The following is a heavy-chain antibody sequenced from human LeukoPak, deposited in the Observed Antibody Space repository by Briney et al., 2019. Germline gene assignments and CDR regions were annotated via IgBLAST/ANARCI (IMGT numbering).Heavy chain of an antibody. J-gene: IGHJ4*02. CDR3: AKDHSSGWPYCFPY. CDR1: GFTFSSYE. CDR2: ISASGGST. D-gene: IGHD6-19*01. Sequence: GGSLRLSCAASGFTFSSYEMNWVRQAPGKGLEWVSAISASGGSTYYADSVKGRFTISRDNSKNTLFLQMNSLRAEDTAVYYCAKDHSSGWPYCFPYWGQGTLVTVSS. V-gene: IGHV3-23*01.